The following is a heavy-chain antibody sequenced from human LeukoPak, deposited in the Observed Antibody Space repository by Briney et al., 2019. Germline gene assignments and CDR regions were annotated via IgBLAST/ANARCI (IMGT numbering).Heavy chain of an antibody. V-gene: IGHV1-8*01. Sequence: ASVKVSCKASGYTFTSYDINWVRQATGQGLEWMGWMNPNSGNTGYAQKFQGRVTMTRSTSISTAYMELSSLRSEDTAVYYCARRRMVRGVTHFWFDPWGQGTLVTVSS. CDR3: ARRRMVRGVTHFWFDP. D-gene: IGHD3-10*01. J-gene: IGHJ5*02. CDR2: MNPNSGNT. CDR1: GYTFTSYD.